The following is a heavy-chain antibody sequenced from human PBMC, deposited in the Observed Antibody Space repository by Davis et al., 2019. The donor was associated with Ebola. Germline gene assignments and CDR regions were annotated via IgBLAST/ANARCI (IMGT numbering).Heavy chain of an antibody. CDR1: GGSISSYY. CDR3: ARHSYYYDSSGYFSGYWYFDL. V-gene: IGHV4-59*08. Sequence: SETLSLTCSASGGSISSYYWSWIRQPPGKGLEWIGYIYYSGSTNYNPSLKSRVTISVDTSKNQFSLKLSSVTAADTAVYYCARHSYYYDSSGYFSGYWYFDLWGRGTLVTVSS. D-gene: IGHD3-22*01. CDR2: IYYSGST. J-gene: IGHJ2*01.